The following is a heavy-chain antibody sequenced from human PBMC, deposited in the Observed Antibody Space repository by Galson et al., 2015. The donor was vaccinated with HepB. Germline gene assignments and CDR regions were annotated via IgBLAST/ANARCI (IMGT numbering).Heavy chain of an antibody. CDR3: ARASLGSSAGWYYYGMDV. D-gene: IGHD6-6*01. CDR1: GGTFSSYA. CDR2: IIPIFGIA. J-gene: IGHJ6*02. Sequence: SVTVSCKASGGTFSSYAISWVRQAPGQGLEWMGGIIPIFGIANYAQKFQGRVTITADESTSTAYMELSSLRSEDTAVYYCARASLGSSAGWYYYGMDVWGQGTTVTVSS. V-gene: IGHV1-69*13.